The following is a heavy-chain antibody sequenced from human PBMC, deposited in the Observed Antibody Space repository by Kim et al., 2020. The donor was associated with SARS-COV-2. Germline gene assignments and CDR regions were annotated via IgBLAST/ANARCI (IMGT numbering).Heavy chain of an antibody. Sequence: SETLSLTCTVSGGSISSSSYYWGWIRQPPGKGLEWIGSIYYSGSTYYNPSLKSRVTISVDTSKNQFSLKLSSVTAADTAVYYCARHWVAARPSPWPQQPDYWGQGTLVTVSS. J-gene: IGHJ4*02. D-gene: IGHD6-6*01. CDR3: ARHWVAARPSPWPQQPDY. V-gene: IGHV4-39*01. CDR1: GGSISSSSYY. CDR2: IYYSGST.